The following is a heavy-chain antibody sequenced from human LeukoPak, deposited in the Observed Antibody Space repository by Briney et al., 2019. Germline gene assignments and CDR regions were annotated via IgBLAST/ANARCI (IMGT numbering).Heavy chain of an antibody. D-gene: IGHD2-15*01. CDR2: ISYDGSNK. J-gene: IGHJ4*02. CDR1: GFAFSSYA. CDR3: ARGGSYCRGGNCYFSTLDY. V-gene: IGHV3-30*04. Sequence: GGSLGLSCAASGFAFSSYAMHWVRQAPGKGLEWVAVISYDGSNKYYADSVKGRFTISRDNSKNTLSLQMNSLRAEDTAVYSCARGGSYCRGGNCYFSTLDYWGQGTLVTVSS.